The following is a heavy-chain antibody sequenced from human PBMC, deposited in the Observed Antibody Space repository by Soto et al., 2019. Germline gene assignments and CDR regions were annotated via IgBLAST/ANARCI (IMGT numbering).Heavy chain of an antibody. J-gene: IGHJ2*01. CDR2: INAGDGDT. CDR3: ARIGERRDGDIYWYFDL. V-gene: IGHV1-3*01. CDR1: GYTFTNYA. D-gene: IGHD1-1*01. Sequence: QVQLVQSGAEMKKPGASVKVSCKASGYTFTNYAIHWVRQAPGQRLEWMGWINAGDGDTTYSQKFQGRGTITRDTSRSTGYMELSSLRSEDTALYYSARIGERRDGDIYWYFDLWGRGTLVTVSS.